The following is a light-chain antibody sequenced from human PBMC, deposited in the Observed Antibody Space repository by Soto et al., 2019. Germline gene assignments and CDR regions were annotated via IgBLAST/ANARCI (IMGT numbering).Light chain of an antibody. CDR2: GAT. CDR1: QNIGTF. Sequence: IQMSQSPSSLSASVGDRVTIACLARQNIGTFLSWYQHRAGKAPRLLISGATALQSGVPSRYSGSGSGTDFILTITSFQPEDSGTYYCQQTKTAPLTFGSGTRVDIK. V-gene: IGKV1-39*01. J-gene: IGKJ4*01. CDR3: QQTKTAPLT.